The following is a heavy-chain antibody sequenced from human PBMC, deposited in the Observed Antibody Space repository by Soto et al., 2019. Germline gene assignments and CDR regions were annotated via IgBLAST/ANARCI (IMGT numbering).Heavy chain of an antibody. Sequence: GGSLRLSCAASGFTFSRYGMNWLRQAPGKGLEWVASISSSTSYVYYADSVKGRFSTSRDNAKSTLHLQMNSLRVEDTAVYYCAKDRTFGPPLVRFDSWGQGTLVTVSS. D-gene: IGHD6-6*01. CDR3: AKDRTFGPPLVRFDS. V-gene: IGHV3-21*04. CDR1: GFTFSRYG. J-gene: IGHJ4*02. CDR2: ISSSTSYV.